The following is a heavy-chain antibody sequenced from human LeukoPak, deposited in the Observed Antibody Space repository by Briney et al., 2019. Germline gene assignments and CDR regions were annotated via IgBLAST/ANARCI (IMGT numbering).Heavy chain of an antibody. CDR3: ARAGTVVILYAFDI. CDR1: GGSISSSNW. CDR2: IYHSGST. Sequence: SETPSLTCAVSGGSISSSNWWSWVRQPPGKGLEWIGEIYHSGSTNYNPSLKSRVTISVDKSKNQFSLKLSSVTAADTAVYYCARAGTVVILYAFDIWGQGTMVTVSS. V-gene: IGHV4-4*02. J-gene: IGHJ3*02. D-gene: IGHD4-23*01.